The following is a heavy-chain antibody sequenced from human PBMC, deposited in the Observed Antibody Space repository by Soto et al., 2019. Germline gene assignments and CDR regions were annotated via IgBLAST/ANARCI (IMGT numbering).Heavy chain of an antibody. Sequence: QVQLVESGGGVVQPGRSLRLSCAASGFTFSNYVMHWVRQAPGKGLEWVAVISYDGSNKYYADSVRGRFTISRDNSKNTLFLQMTSLRPEDTAVYYCAKDQDQLIRRCYGLDVWGQGTTVTVSS. CDR2: ISYDGSNK. D-gene: IGHD2-2*01. CDR1: GFTFSNYV. J-gene: IGHJ6*02. CDR3: AKDQDQLIRRCYGLDV. V-gene: IGHV3-30*18.